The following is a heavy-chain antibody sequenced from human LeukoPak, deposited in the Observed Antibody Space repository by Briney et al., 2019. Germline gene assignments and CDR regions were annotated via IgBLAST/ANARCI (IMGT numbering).Heavy chain of an antibody. Sequence: GGSLRLSCAASGFSFSSYTMNWIRQAPGKGLEWVSSIRSSSSYIYYADSLKGRFTISRDNAKNSLYLQMNSLRAEDTAVYYCARDPQGYSSSWFDYWGQGTLVTVSS. CDR2: IRSSSSYI. D-gene: IGHD6-13*01. V-gene: IGHV3-21*01. CDR3: ARDPQGYSSSWFDY. CDR1: GFSFSSYT. J-gene: IGHJ4*02.